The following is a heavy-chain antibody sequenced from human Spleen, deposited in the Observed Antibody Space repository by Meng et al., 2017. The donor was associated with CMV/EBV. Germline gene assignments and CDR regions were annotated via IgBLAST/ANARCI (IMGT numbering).Heavy chain of an antibody. CDR3: ARGNTFGGVILLDY. J-gene: IGHJ4*02. CDR2: ISYDGSNK. Sequence: VQLVDSGGGVVQPGRSLRLSCAASGFTFSSYAMHWVRQAPGKGLEWVAVISYDGSNKYYADSVKGRFTISRDNSKNTLYLQMNSLRAEDTAVYYCARGNTFGGVILLDYWGQGTLVTVSS. D-gene: IGHD3-16*02. CDR1: GFTFSSYA. V-gene: IGHV3-30-3*01.